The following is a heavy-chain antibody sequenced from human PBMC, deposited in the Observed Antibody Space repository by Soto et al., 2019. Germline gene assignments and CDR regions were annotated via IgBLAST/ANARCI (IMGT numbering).Heavy chain of an antibody. CDR2: TSYDGSNN. Sequence: QVQLVESGGGVVQPGTSLRLSWVGSGFTFRSYVIHWVRQAPGKGLEWVALTSYDGSNNFYGDDVKGRFTISRDNSRNTVELQMDSLRLEDTAMYYCARWGTTGGLDVWGQGTLVSVSS. CDR3: ARWGTTGGLDV. J-gene: IGHJ4*02. D-gene: IGHD3-16*01. V-gene: IGHV3-33*05. CDR1: GFTFRSYV.